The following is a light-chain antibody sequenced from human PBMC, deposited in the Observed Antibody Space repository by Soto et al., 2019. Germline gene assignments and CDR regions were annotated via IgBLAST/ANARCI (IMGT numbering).Light chain of an antibody. CDR3: QQYNKWPRS. J-gene: IGKJ4*01. V-gene: IGKV3D-15*01. CDR2: VAS. CDR1: QSFTSS. Sequence: EIGMTQSPATLSASPGERATISCRASQSFTSSLAWYQQKPGQAPRLLIYVASTRATGIPARFSGSGSGREFTLTIRCLRSEDFAVYYCQQYNKWPRSFGGGTKVEIK.